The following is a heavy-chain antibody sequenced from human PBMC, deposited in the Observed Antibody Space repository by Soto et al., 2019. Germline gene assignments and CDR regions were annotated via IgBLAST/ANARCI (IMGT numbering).Heavy chain of an antibody. J-gene: IGHJ5*02. V-gene: IGHV4-59*01. CDR3: ARDRSTYGGGGTGEVKENWFDP. CDR1: GGSISRYY. D-gene: IGHD2-8*01. CDR2: AYYSGDT. Sequence: ETLSLTCSFSGGSISRYYWSWIRQPPGKGLEWIGYAYYSGDTGYNPSLQSRVTMAVDTSKNQVSLKLTSVTAADTAVYYCARDRSTYGGGGTGEVKENWFDPWGQGALVTVSS.